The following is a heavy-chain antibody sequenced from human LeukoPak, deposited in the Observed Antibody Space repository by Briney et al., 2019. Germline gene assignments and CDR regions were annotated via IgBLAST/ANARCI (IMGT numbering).Heavy chain of an antibody. CDR3: ASLPRYFVRFDY. CDR2: INHSGST. J-gene: IGHJ4*02. V-gene: IGHV4-34*01. CDR1: GGSFSGYY. D-gene: IGHD3-9*01. Sequence: PSETLSLTCAVYGGSFSGYYWGWIRQPPGKGLEWIGEINHSGSTNYNPSLKSRVTISVDTSKNQFSLKLSSVTAADTAVYYCASLPRYFVRFDYWGQGTLVTVSS.